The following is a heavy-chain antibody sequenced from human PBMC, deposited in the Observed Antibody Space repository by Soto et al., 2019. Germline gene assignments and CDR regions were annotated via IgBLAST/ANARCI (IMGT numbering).Heavy chain of an antibody. CDR2: VSYDGSKT. Sequence: QVQLVESGGGVVQPGMSLRLSCTASGFTFTNYAMHWVRQSPDRGLEWVAIVSYDGSKTYYADFVKGRFTISRDNSQNTLYLQMNTLNAEDTAVYFCARDGGIQMWSPYYFDYWGQGTLVTVSS. J-gene: IGHJ4*02. CDR3: ARDGGIQMWSPYYFDY. V-gene: IGHV3-30*03. CDR1: GFTFTNYA. D-gene: IGHD2-21*01.